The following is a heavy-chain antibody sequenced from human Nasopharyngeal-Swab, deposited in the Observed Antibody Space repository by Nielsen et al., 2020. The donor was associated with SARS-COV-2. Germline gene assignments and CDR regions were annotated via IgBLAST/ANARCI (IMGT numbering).Heavy chain of an antibody. Sequence: ASVKVSCRVSGYTLTELSMHWVRQAPGKGLEWMGGFDPEGGETIYAQKFQGRVTMTEDTSTDTAYMELSSLRSEDTAVYYCATDRRVTLSHYFDYWGQGTLVTVSS. CDR2: FDPEGGET. J-gene: IGHJ4*02. D-gene: IGHD3-10*01. V-gene: IGHV1-24*01. CDR3: ATDRRVTLSHYFDY. CDR1: GYTLTELS.